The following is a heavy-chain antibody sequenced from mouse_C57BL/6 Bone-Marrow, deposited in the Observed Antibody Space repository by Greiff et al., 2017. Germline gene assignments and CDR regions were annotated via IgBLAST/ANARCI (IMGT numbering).Heavy chain of an antibody. Sequence: VQLQQSGPELVKPGASVKISCKASGYTFTDYYMNWVKQSHGQSLEWIGDINPNNGGTSYNQKFKGKATLTVDKSSSTAYMDLRSLTSEDSAVYYCASGGESSYFDYWGQGITLTVSS. CDR2: INPNNGGT. V-gene: IGHV1-26*01. CDR3: ASGGESSYFDY. CDR1: GYTFTDYY. J-gene: IGHJ2*01.